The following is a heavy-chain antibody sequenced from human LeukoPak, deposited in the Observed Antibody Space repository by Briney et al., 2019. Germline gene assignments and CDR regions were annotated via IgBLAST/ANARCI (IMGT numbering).Heavy chain of an antibody. CDR1: GFTFSDSH. Sequence: PGGSLRLSCVASGFTFSDSHMSWIRQAPGKGLEWVSYITSSMYYADSVKGRFTISRDNAKNSLYLQMNSLRAEDTAVYYCASRHSGEGHAFDIWGQGTMVTVSS. CDR3: ASRHSGEGHAFDI. D-gene: IGHD3-10*01. CDR2: ITSSM. J-gene: IGHJ3*02. V-gene: IGHV3-11*01.